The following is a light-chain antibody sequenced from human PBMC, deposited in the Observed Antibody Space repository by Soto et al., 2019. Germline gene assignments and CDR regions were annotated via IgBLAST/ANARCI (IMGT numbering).Light chain of an antibody. CDR2: WAS. CDR1: QSILYSSNNQNY. J-gene: IGKJ2*01. CDR3: QQYSNWPPMYT. Sequence: DIVMTQSPDSLAVSLGERATINCKSSQSILYSSNNQNYLAWYQQKPGQPPKLLISWASTRESGVPDRFSGSGSGADFTLTISSLQAEDVAVYYCQQYSNWPPMYTFGQGTKLEIK. V-gene: IGKV4-1*01.